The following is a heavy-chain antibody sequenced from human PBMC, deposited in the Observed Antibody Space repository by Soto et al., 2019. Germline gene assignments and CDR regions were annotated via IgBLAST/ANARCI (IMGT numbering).Heavy chain of an antibody. V-gene: IGHV3-23*01. J-gene: IGHJ3*02. CDR3: AKLRSPLRYFVWSSQQLFVDVI. D-gene: IGHD3-9*01. Sequence: EVHLLESGGGLVQPGGSLRLSCAASGFTFSNYAMTWVRQAPGKGLEWVSAISGSGGSTYYADSVKGRFTISRDNSKNTLYLLMISLSAEDTAVYDCAKLRSPLRYFVWSSQQLFVDVILGQGTMVTVS. CDR1: GFTFSNYA. CDR2: ISGSGGST.